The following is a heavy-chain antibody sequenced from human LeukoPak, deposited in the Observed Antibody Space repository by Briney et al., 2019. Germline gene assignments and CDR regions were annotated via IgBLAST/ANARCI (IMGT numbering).Heavy chain of an antibody. CDR2: IYYSGST. J-gene: IGHJ4*02. D-gene: IGHD6-19*01. Sequence: SETLSLTCTVSGGSVSSGGYYWSWIRQHPGKGLEWIGYIYYSGSTNYNPSLKSRVTISVDTSKNQFSLKLSSVTAADTAVYYCARGRDSGWTGGGGFFDYWGQGTLVTVSS. CDR1: GGSVSSGGYY. V-gene: IGHV4-61*08. CDR3: ARGRDSGWTGGGGFFDY.